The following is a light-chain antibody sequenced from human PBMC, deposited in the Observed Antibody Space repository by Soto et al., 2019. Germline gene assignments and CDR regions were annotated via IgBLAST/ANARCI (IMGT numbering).Light chain of an antibody. Sequence: QAVVTQPPSASGSPGQSVTISCTGTSSDVGAYDRVSWYQQHPGKPPKLIIYAVTDRTSGVPDRFSGSKSGNTASLTVSGLQAEDEADYYCTSYGGRDDTIFGGGTQLTVL. V-gene: IGLV2-8*01. CDR2: AVT. CDR3: TSYGGRDDTI. CDR1: SSDVGAYDR. J-gene: IGLJ2*01.